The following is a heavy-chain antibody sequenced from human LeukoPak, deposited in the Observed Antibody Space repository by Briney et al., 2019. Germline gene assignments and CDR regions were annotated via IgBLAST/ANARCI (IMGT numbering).Heavy chain of an antibody. J-gene: IGHJ3*02. CDR2: IWYDGSNE. D-gene: IGHD5-24*01. CDR3: ARDRRRDGYKLDAFDI. V-gene: IGHV3-33*01. Sequence: PGRSLRLSCAASGFTFSTYGMHWVRQGPGKGLEWVAVIWYDGSNEYYVDSVKGRFTISRDNSKNTLYLQMNSLRAEDTALYYCARDRRRDGYKLDAFDIWGQGTMVTVSS. CDR1: GFTFSTYG.